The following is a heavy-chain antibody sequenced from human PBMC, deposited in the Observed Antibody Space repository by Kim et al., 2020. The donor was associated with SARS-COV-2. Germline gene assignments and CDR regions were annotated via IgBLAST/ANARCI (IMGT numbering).Heavy chain of an antibody. CDR2: IHSSGGT. CDR3: ARHSNSAWYSFDY. D-gene: IGHD6-19*01. J-gene: IGHJ4*02. Sequence: SETLSLTCTVSGGSISNYYWSWIRQPPGKGLEWIGQIHSSGGTSYNPSLKSRVTISVDTSKNQFSLNLHSVTAADTALYYCARHSNSAWYSFDYGGQGTLANVSS. V-gene: IGHV4-59*13. CDR1: GGSISNYY.